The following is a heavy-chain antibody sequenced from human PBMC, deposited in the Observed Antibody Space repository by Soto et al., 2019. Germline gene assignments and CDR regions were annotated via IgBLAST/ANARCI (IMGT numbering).Heavy chain of an antibody. J-gene: IGHJ6*02. CDR2: IWYDGSNK. Sequence: HPGGSLRLSCAASGFTFSSYGMHWVRQAPGKGLEWVAVIWYDGSNKYYADSVKGRFTISRDNSKNTLYLQMDSLRAEDTAVYYCARDSYNWNYLALYYYYYYGMDVWGQGTTVTVSS. CDR1: GFTFSSYG. CDR3: ARDSYNWNYLALYYYYYYGMDV. D-gene: IGHD1-7*01. V-gene: IGHV3-33*01.